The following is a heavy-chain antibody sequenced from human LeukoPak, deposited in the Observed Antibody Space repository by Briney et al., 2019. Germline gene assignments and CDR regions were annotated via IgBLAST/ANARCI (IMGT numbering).Heavy chain of an antibody. J-gene: IGHJ4*02. CDR1: GFTFSSYG. Sequence: GSLRLSCAASGFTFSSYGMHWVRQAPGKGLEWVAVISYDGSNKYYADSVKGRFTISRDNSKNTLYLQMNSLRAEDTAVYYCAKDLAAAGKSYWGQGTLVTVSS. CDR2: ISYDGSNK. D-gene: IGHD6-13*01. CDR3: AKDLAAAGKSY. V-gene: IGHV3-30*18.